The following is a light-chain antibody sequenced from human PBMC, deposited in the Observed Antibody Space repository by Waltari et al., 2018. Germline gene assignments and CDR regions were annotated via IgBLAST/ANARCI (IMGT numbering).Light chain of an antibody. CDR2: QDS. V-gene: IGLV3-1*01. Sequence: SYELTQPPSVSVAPGQTASVPCSGDKLGDKYTCWYQQKPGQSPVLVIYQDSKRPSGIPERFSGSNSGNTATLTISGTQAIDEADYYCQAWDSTSHVFGTGTKVTLL. CDR1: KLGDKY. J-gene: IGLJ1*01. CDR3: QAWDSTSHV.